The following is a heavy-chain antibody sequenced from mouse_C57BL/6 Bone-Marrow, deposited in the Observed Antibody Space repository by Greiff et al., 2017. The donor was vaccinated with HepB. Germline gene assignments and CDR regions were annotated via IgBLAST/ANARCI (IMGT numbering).Heavy chain of an antibody. CDR3: ARDAHYDYSYAMDY. CDR2: SRNKANDYTT. J-gene: IGHJ4*01. Sequence: EVKVVESGGGLVQSGRSLRLSCATSGFTFSDFYMEWVRQAPGKGLEWIAASRNKANDYTTEYSASVKGRFIVSRDTSQSILYLQMNALRAEDTAIYYCARDAHYDYSYAMDYWGQGTSVTVSS. CDR1: GFTFSDFY. D-gene: IGHD2-4*01. V-gene: IGHV7-1*01.